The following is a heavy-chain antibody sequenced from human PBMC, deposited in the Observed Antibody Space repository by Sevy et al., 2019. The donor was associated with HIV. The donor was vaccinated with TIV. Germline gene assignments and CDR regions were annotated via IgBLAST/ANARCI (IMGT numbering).Heavy chain of an antibody. D-gene: IGHD6-6*01. J-gene: IGHJ4*02. CDR1: RFTFTNNP. CDR2: ISSSGGTI. Sequence: GGSLRLSCTASRFTFTNNPMSWVRQAPGKGLEWISYISSSGGTIYYADSVKGRFTISRDNAKNSLYLQMNSLRAEDTAVYYCAREDIADRHFDYWGQGTLVTVSS. CDR3: AREDIADRHFDY. V-gene: IGHV3-11*01.